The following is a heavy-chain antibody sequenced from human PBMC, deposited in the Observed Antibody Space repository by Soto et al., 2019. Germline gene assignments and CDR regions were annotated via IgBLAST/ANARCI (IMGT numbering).Heavy chain of an antibody. CDR3: ARDKAGTMSSDNWFDL. V-gene: IGHV3-30-3*01. CDR2: ISNDGSNK. CDR1: GFTFSDYA. Sequence: QVQLVESGGGVVQPGRSLRLSCAASGFTFSDYAMHWVRQAPGKGLEWVAVISNDGSNKYYADSVKGRFTISRDNSKNTLYLQMNSLRAEDTAVYYCARDKAGTMSSDNWFDLWGQGTLVTVSS. J-gene: IGHJ5*02. D-gene: IGHD1-7*01.